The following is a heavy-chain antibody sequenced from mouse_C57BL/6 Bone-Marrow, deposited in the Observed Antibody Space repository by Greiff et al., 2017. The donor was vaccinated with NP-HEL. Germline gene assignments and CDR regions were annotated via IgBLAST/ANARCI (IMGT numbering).Heavy chain of an antibody. CDR1: GYTFTSYG. CDR2: IYPRSGNT. Sequence: VQLQQSGAELARPGASVKLSCKASGYTFTSYGISWVKQRTGQGLEWIGEIYPRSGNTYYNEKFKGKATLTADKSSSTAYMELRSLTSEDSAVYFCANHCYGSSYGAWFAYWGQGTLVTVSA. CDR3: ANHCYGSSYGAWFAY. V-gene: IGHV1-81*01. D-gene: IGHD1-1*01. J-gene: IGHJ3*01.